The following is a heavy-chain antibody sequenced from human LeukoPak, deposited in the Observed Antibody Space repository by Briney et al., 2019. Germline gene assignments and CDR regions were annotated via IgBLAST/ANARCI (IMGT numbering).Heavy chain of an antibody. J-gene: IGHJ6*02. D-gene: IGHD2-2*01. CDR3: ARAGPPYCSSTSCDGMDV. Sequence: GGSLRLSCAASGFTVSSNYMSWVRQAPGKGLEWVSSISSSSYIYYADSVKGRFTISRDNAKNSLYLQMNSLRAEDTAVYYCARAGPPYCSSTSCDGMDVWGQGTTVTVSS. CDR1: GFTVSSNY. V-gene: IGHV3-21*01. CDR2: ISSSSYI.